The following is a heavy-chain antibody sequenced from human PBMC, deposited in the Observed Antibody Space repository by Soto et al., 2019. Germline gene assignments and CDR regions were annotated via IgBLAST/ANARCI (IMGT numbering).Heavy chain of an antibody. CDR2: INPSGGST. J-gene: IGHJ6*03. D-gene: IGHD6-13*01. Sequence: GASVKVSCKASGYTFTSYYMHWVRQAPGQGPEWMGIINPSGGSTSYAQKFQGRVTMTRDTSTSTVYMELSSLRSEDTAVYYCARDRLGAAAGPNYYYYYMDVWGKGTTVTVSS. V-gene: IGHV1-46*03. CDR3: ARDRLGAAAGPNYYYYYMDV. CDR1: GYTFTSYY.